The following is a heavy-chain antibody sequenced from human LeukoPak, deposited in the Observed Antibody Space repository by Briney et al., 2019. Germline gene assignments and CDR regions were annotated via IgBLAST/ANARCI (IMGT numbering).Heavy chain of an antibody. J-gene: IGHJ5*02. Sequence: SETLSLTCTVSGASISSQFWSWVRQPPGKRPEYIGYMSYNGNTNYTPSLKSRVTISLDTSRNQFSLKLTSLTAADTAVYYCARFLSGSNWFDAWGQGSLVTVSS. D-gene: IGHD3-3*01. CDR1: GASISSQF. V-gene: IGHV4-59*11. CDR3: ARFLSGSNWFDA. CDR2: MSYNGNT.